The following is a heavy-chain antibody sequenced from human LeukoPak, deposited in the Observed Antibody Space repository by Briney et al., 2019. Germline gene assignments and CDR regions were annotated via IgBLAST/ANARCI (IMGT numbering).Heavy chain of an antibody. V-gene: IGHV1-18*01. Sequence: ASVKVSCKASGYTFTSYGISWVRQAPGQGLEWMGWISAYNGNTNYAQKLQGRVTMTTDTSTSTAYMELRSLRSDDTAVYYCARDPLAGYYYYGMDVWGQGTTVTVSS. CDR1: GYTFTSYG. D-gene: IGHD6-13*01. CDR3: ARDPLAGYYYYGMDV. CDR2: ISAYNGNT. J-gene: IGHJ6*02.